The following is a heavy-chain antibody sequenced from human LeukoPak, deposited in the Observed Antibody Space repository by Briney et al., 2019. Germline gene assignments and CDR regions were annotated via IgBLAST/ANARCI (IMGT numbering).Heavy chain of an antibody. Sequence: GGSLRLSCAASGFTFSSYSMNWVRQAPGKGLEWVSSISGSSSYIYYADSVKGRFTISRDNAKNSLYLQMNSLRAEDTAVYYCARGAVTTAYYVGYWGQGTLVTVSS. V-gene: IGHV3-21*01. CDR3: ARGAVTTAYYVGY. J-gene: IGHJ4*02. CDR1: GFTFSSYS. CDR2: ISGSSSYI. D-gene: IGHD4-17*01.